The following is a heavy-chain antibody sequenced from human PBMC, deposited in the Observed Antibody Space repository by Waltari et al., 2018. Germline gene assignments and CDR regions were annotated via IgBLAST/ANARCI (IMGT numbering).Heavy chain of an antibody. CDR2: IKPDGRGT. D-gene: IGHD3-9*01. CDR1: GFRFSRYW. CDR3: VRGGHFDWSPIDY. V-gene: IGHV3-74*01. J-gene: IGHJ4*02. Sequence: EVQLVESEGGLVQPGGSLTLSWAASGFRFSRYWMLWVRRAPGKGLLWVSRIKPDGRGTRYADSVQGRVTISRDNAKNTIYLQIDSLRAEDTAVYYCVRGGHFDWSPIDYWGQGTLVTVSS.